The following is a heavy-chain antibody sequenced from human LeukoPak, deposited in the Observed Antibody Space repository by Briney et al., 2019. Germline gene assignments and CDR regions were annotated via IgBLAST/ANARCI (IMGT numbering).Heavy chain of an antibody. D-gene: IGHD1-26*01. J-gene: IGHJ4*02. Sequence: ASVKVSCKASGYTFTGYYMHWVRQAPGQGLEWMGWISAYNGNTNYAQKLQGRVTMTTDTSTSTAYMELRSLRSDDTAVYYCARDRSGSYYALGYWGQGTLVTVSS. CDR2: ISAYNGNT. CDR1: GYTFTGYY. CDR3: ARDRSGSYYALGY. V-gene: IGHV1-18*04.